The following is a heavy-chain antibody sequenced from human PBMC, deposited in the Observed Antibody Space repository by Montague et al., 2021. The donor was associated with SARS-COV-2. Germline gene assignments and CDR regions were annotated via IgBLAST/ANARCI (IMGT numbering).Heavy chain of an antibody. CDR3: ARPVLTVNQPDAFDL. Sequence: SLSLSCAASGFTFSSYAMHWVRQAPGKGLEWVAVISYGARKKSYTDSVKGRFTISRDNSKNTVYLQINNLRIEDTAVYFCARPVLTVNQPDAFDLWGQGTMVSVSS. J-gene: IGHJ3*01. CDR1: GFTFSSYA. D-gene: IGHD3-9*01. V-gene: IGHV3-30*04. CDR2: ISYGARKK.